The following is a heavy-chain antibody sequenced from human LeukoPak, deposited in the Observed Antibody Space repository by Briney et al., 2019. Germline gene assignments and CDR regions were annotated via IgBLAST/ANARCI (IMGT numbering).Heavy chain of an antibody. CDR1: GYTFTGYY. CDR3: ARVRVGYCRRTSCYNYYYYYMDV. CDR2: INPNSGGT. Sequence: ASVKVSCKASGYTFTGYYMHWVRQAPGQGLEWMGWINPNSGGTNYAQKFQGRVTMTRDTSISTAYMELSRLRSDDTAVYYCARVRVGYCRRTSCYNYYYYYMDVWGKGTTVTVSS. V-gene: IGHV1-2*02. J-gene: IGHJ6*03. D-gene: IGHD2-2*01.